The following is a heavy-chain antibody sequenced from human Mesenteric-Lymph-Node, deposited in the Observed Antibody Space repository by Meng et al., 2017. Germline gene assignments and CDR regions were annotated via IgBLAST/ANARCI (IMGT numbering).Heavy chain of an antibody. D-gene: IGHD5-18*01. V-gene: IGHV3-21*04. CDR3: ARRGYSYGYYYYGLDV. J-gene: IGHJ6*02. CDR2: ISGSGTYK. CDR1: GFIFNNYS. Sequence: GESLKISCAASGFIFNNYSMNWVRQAPGKGLEWVSWISGSGTYKYYADSVKGRFTVSRDNAKNSLYLQLSSLSAEDTAVYYCARRGYSYGYYYYGLDVWGQGTTVTVSS.